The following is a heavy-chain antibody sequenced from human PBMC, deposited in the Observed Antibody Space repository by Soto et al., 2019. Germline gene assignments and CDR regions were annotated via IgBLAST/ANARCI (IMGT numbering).Heavy chain of an antibody. CDR1: GGSVSSGSYY. CDR3: ARTGMFYYYYNSGLRFDP. J-gene: IGHJ5*02. CDR2: IYYSGST. D-gene: IGHD3-22*01. Sequence: SETLSLTCTVSGGSVSSGSYYWSWIRQPPGKGLEWIGYIYYSGSTNYNPSLKSRVTISVDTSKNQFSLKLSSVTAADTAVYFCARTGMFYYYYNSGLRFDPWGQGSLVPVSS. V-gene: IGHV4-61*01.